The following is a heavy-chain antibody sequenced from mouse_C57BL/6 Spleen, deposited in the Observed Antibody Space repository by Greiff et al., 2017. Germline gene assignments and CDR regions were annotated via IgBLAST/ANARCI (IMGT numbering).Heavy chain of an antibody. CDR1: GFSLTSYG. V-gene: IGHV2-2*01. D-gene: IGHD2-1*01. CDR2: IWSGGST. J-gene: IGHJ2*01. CDR3: ARNLNYGNYVGYFDY. Sequence: VQRVESGPGLVQPSQSLSITCTVSGFSLTSYGVHWVRQSPGKGLEWLGVIWSGGSTDYNAAFISRLSISKDNSKSQVFFKMNSLQADDTAIYYCARNLNYGNYVGYFDYWGQGTTLTVSS.